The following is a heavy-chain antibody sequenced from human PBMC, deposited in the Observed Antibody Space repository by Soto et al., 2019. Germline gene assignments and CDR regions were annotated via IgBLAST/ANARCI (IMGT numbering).Heavy chain of an antibody. CDR3: ASDSTHGWSSVENWFDP. V-gene: IGHV1-2*02. D-gene: IGHD1-26*01. CDR1: GYSFTDYY. J-gene: IGHJ5*02. CDR2: ITPNSGDT. Sequence: ASVKVSCKASGYSFTDYYIHWVRQAPVQGLEWMGWITPNSGDTKYAQKFQGRVTMTRDTSISTAYMELTRLTPDDTAVFYLASDSTHGWSSVENWFDPWGQGTLVTVSS.